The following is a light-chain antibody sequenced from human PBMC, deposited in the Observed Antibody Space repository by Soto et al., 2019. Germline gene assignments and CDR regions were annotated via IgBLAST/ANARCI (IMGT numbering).Light chain of an antibody. CDR3: QHFNSWPLL. CDR1: QNVNNR. Sequence: EIVMTQSPAMLSVSPGERATLSCRASQNVNNRLAWYQQKAGQPPRLLIYGASTRATGIPARFSGSESGTEFTLTISSLQSEDFAVYYCQHFNSWPLLFGQGTKVEIK. J-gene: IGKJ1*01. V-gene: IGKV3-15*01. CDR2: GAS.